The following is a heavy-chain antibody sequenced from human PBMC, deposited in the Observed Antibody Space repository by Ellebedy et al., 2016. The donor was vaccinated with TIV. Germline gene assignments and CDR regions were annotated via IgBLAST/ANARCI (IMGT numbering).Heavy chain of an antibody. CDR3: ARDLVPGIPDYFDY. CDR1: GFTFSDYT. D-gene: IGHD3-10*01. CDR2: LSYHDINR. J-gene: IGHJ4*02. V-gene: IGHV3-30-3*01. Sequence: GGSLRLXXAASGFTFSDYTMHWVRQAPGKGLEWVAVLSYHDINRYYADSVKGRFTISRDDSKNTLYLQMNSLRPEDTAVYYCARDLVPGIPDYFDYWGRGTLVTVSS.